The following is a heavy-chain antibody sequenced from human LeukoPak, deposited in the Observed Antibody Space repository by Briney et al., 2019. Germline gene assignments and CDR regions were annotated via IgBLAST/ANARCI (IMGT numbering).Heavy chain of an antibody. J-gene: IGHJ5*02. CDR3: AKDLVGYQLSMNWFDP. CDR1: GFTFSSYG. CDR2: IRYDGSNK. Sequence: GGSLRLSCAASGFTFSSYGMHWVRQAPGKGLEWVGFIRYDGSNKYYADSVKGRFTISRDNSKNTLYLQMNSLRAEDTAVYYCAKDLVGYQLSMNWFDPWGQGTLVTVSS. V-gene: IGHV3-30*02. D-gene: IGHD2-2*01.